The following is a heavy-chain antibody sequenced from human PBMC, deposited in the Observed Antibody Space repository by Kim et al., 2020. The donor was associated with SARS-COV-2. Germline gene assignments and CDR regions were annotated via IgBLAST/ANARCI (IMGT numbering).Heavy chain of an antibody. Sequence: TIYYADSVKGRSTISRDHAKNSLYLQMNSRGAEDTAVYYCAPYSSGWFDPWGQGTLVTVSS. J-gene: IGHJ5*02. D-gene: IGHD5-18*01. CDR3: APYSSGWFDP. CDR2: TI. V-gene: IGHV3-11*01.